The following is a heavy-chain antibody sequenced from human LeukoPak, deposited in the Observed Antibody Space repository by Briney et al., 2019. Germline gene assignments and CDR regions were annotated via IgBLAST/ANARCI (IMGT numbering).Heavy chain of an antibody. CDR3: AKDDTAVAGGVFDY. J-gene: IGHJ4*02. V-gene: IGHV3-74*01. Sequence: PGGSLRLSCAASGFNFSNYWMHWVRQAPGKGLEWVSRINIAGSVTTYADSVKGRFTISRDNAKKTMYLQMNSLRAEDTAVYYCAKDDTAVAGGVFDYWGQGTLVTVSS. D-gene: IGHD6-19*01. CDR2: INIAGSVT. CDR1: GFNFSNYW.